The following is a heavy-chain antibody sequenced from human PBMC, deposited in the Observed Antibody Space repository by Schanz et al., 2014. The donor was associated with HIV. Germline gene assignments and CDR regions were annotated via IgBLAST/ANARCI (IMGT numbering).Heavy chain of an antibody. CDR2: IKEDGSEK. V-gene: IGHV3-7*01. CDR1: GFTFSRYW. Sequence: EVQLVESGGGLVQPGGSLRLSCAASGFTFSRYWMTWVRQAPGKGLEWVANIKEDGSEKYHADSVKGRFTISRDNAKNSLYLQMNSLRAEDTAVYYCARERYCTNGVCRVYGMGVWGQGATVTVSS. D-gene: IGHD2-8*01. J-gene: IGHJ6*02. CDR3: ARERYCTNGVCRVYGMGV.